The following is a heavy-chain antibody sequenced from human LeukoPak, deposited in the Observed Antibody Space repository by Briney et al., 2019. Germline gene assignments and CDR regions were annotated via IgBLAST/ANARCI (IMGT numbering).Heavy chain of an antibody. V-gene: IGHV3-15*01. J-gene: IGHJ4*02. D-gene: IGHD5-18*01. Sequence: PGGALRLSCEASGITIRDAWISWVRQAPGKGLEWVGRIKSKSAGGTTDHAAPVKGRFTISRDDSKNTLYLQMNSLTIEDTAVYYCVTPPDWGQGTLVTVSS. CDR1: GITIRDAW. CDR2: IKSKSAGGTT. CDR3: VTPPD.